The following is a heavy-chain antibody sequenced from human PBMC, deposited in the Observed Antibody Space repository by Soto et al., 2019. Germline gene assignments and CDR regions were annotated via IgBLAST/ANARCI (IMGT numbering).Heavy chain of an antibody. Sequence: SETLSRTCVVSGGSFSTYYYNWIRQSPGKGLEWIGEISHSGSNNYSPSLKSRVTMSLDTSKNQFSLKLTSVTAADTAVYYCARGGSNDWQVAFDIWGQGTMVTVSS. CDR3: ARGGSNDWQVAFDI. J-gene: IGHJ3*02. CDR1: GGSFSTYY. V-gene: IGHV4-34*01. CDR2: ISHSGSN. D-gene: IGHD3-9*01.